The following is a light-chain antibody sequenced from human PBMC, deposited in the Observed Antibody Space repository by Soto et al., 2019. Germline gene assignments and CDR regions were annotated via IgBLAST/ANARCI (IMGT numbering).Light chain of an antibody. V-gene: IGLV2-14*01. CDR2: GVS. J-gene: IGLJ3*02. CDR3: SSYTSTNSLV. Sequence: QSALTQPASVSGSPGQSITISCTGTNSDVGDYDFVSWYQQHPGKAPKLILYGVSNRPSGLSNRFSGSKSGNTASLTISGLQAEDEADYYCSSYTSTNSLVFGGGTKVTVL. CDR1: NSDVGDYDF.